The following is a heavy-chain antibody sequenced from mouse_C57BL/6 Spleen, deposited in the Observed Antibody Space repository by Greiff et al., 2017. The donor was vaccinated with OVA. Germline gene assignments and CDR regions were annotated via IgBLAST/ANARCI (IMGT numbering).Heavy chain of an antibody. V-gene: IGHV1-53*01. CDR2: INPSNGGT. CDR1: GYTFTSYW. CDR3: AREGVYYGNPAWFAY. Sequence: QVQLQQPGTELVKPGASVKLSCKASGYTFTSYWMHWVKKRPGQGLEWIGNINPSNGGTKYNEKFKSKATLTVDKSSSTAYMQLSSLTSEDSAVYYCAREGVYYGNPAWFAYWGQGTLVTVSA. J-gene: IGHJ3*01. D-gene: IGHD2-1*01.